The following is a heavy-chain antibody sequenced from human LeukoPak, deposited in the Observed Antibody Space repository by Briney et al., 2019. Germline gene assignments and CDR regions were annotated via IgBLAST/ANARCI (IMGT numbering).Heavy chain of an antibody. Sequence: PGGSLRLSCAASGFTFSSYAMHWVRQAPGKGLEWVAVISYDGSNKYYADSVKGRFTISRDNSKNTLYLQMNSLRAEDTAVYYCARGRVTTLWGQGTLVTVSS. V-gene: IGHV3-30*04. CDR1: GFTFSSYA. D-gene: IGHD4-17*01. CDR3: ARGRVTTL. J-gene: IGHJ4*02. CDR2: ISYDGSNK.